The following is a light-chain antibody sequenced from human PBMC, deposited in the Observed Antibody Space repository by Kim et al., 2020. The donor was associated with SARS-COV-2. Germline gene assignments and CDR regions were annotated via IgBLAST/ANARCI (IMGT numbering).Light chain of an antibody. CDR3: QTWGTGIQV. CDR1: SGHSSYA. Sequence: QLVLTQSPSASASLGASVKLTCTLSSGHSSYAIAWHQQQPEKGPRYLMKLNSDGSHSKGDGIPDRFSGSSSGAERYLTISSLQSEDEADYYCQTWGTGIQVFDGGTQLTVL. V-gene: IGLV4-69*01. CDR2: LNSDGSH. J-gene: IGLJ3*02.